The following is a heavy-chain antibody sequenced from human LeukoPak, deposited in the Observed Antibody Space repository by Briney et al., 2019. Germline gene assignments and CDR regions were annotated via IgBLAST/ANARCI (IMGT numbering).Heavy chain of an antibody. CDR1: GGTFSSSA. D-gene: IGHD5-24*01. CDR3: ARGGSRVTTINILDY. J-gene: IGHJ4*02. CDR2: IRVYNGDT. Sequence: ASVKVSCKASGGTFSSSAISWVRQAPGQGLEWMGWIRVYNGDTNYAQKFKGRVTMTTDTSTNTAYMELRSLGSDDTAVYYCARGGSRVTTINILDYWGQGALVTVSS. V-gene: IGHV1-18*01.